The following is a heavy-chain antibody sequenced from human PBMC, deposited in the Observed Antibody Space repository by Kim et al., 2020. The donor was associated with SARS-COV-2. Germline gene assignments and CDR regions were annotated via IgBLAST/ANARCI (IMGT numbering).Heavy chain of an antibody. V-gene: IGHV3-33*06. Sequence: DTVKGRVTISRDNSKNTLYLQMNSLRAEDTAVYYCAKDSGSYPLGWFDPWGQGTLVTVSS. CDR3: AKDSGSYPLGWFDP. J-gene: IGHJ5*02. D-gene: IGHD1-26*01.